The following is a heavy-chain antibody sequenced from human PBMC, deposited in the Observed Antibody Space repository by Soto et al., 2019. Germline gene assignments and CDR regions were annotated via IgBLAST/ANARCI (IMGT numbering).Heavy chain of an antibody. CDR2: ISGSGVST. CDR1: GFTFSSYA. J-gene: IGHJ4*02. CDR3: AKGSRADCYSVSDY. D-gene: IGHD2-21*02. V-gene: IGHV3-23*01. Sequence: GGSLRLSCAASGFTFSSYAMTWVRQAPGKGLEWASGISGSGVSTYYADSVKGRFTISRDNSKNTLYLQMNSLRAEDTALYYCAKGSRADCYSVSDYWAQRTLVTVSS.